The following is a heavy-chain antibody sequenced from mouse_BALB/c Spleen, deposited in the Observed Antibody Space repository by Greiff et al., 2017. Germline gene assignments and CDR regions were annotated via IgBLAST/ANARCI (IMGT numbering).Heavy chain of an antibody. V-gene: IGHV5-6-3*01. D-gene: IGHD1-1*01. CDR2: INSNGGST. Sequence: DVKLVESGGGLVQPGGSLKLSCAASGFTFSSYGMSWVRQTPDKRLELVATINSNGGSTYYPDSVKGRFTISRDNAKNTLYLQMSSLKSEDTAMYYCARVGLYYSYAMDYWGQGTSVTVSS. J-gene: IGHJ4*01. CDR3: ARVGLYYSYAMDY. CDR1: GFTFSSYG.